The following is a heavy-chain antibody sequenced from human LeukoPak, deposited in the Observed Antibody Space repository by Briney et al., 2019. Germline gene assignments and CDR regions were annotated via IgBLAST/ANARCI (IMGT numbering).Heavy chain of an antibody. CDR1: GGSITGYY. V-gene: IGHV4-59*12. Sequence: SETLSLTCTVSGGSITGYYWGWIRQSPGKGLEWIGYTSDSGSTNYNPALKSRVTISVDTSKNQFSLKVNSVTAADTAVYYCARRGYTYGWGWFDPWGQGTLVTVSS. CDR2: TSDSGST. CDR3: ARRGYTYGWGWFDP. D-gene: IGHD5-18*01. J-gene: IGHJ5*02.